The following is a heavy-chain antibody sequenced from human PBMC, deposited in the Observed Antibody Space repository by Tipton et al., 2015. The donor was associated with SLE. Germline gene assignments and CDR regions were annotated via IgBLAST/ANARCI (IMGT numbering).Heavy chain of an antibody. J-gene: IGHJ5*02. CDR2: IRSKAYGGTT. V-gene: IGHV3-49*04. CDR3: TMCYGSGSYSDWFDP. D-gene: IGHD3-10*01. CDR1: GFTFGDYA. Sequence: SLRLSCTASGFTFGDYAMSWVRQAPGKGLGWVGFIRSKAYGGTTEYAASVKGRFTISRDDSKSIAYLQMHSLKTEDTAVDYCTMCYGSGSYSDWFDPWGQGTLVTVSS.